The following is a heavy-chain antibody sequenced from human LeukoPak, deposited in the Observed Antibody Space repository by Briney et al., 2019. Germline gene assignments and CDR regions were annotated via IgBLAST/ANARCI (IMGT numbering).Heavy chain of an antibody. CDR2: IIPIFGST. Sequence: SVKVSCKASGDIFNSYSVSWVRQAPGQGLEGMGGIIPIFGSTNYAQKFQGRVTITTDQSTRTAYMELNSLSSDDTAVYYCARVGRSRGSLPNSYYYMDVWGKGTTVTVSS. J-gene: IGHJ6*03. V-gene: IGHV1-69*05. CDR1: GDIFNSYS. CDR3: ARVGRSRGSLPNSYYYMDV. D-gene: IGHD1-26*01.